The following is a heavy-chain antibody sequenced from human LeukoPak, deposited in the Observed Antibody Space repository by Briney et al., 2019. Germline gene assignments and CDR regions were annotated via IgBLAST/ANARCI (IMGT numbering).Heavy chain of an antibody. CDR3: ARDRGSRYFANYFDY. CDR2: IWYDGSNK. V-gene: IGHV3-33*01. CDR1: GFTFSSYG. D-gene: IGHD3-9*01. Sequence: GGSLRLSCAASGFTFSSYGMHWVRQAPGKGLEWVAVIWYDGSNKYYADSAKGRFTISRDNSKNTLYLQMNSLRAEDTAVYYCARDRGSRYFANYFDYWGQGTLVTVSS. J-gene: IGHJ4*02.